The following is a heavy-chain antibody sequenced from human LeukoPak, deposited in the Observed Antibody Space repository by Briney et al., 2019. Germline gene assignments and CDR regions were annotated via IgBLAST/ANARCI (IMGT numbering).Heavy chain of an antibody. D-gene: IGHD3-22*01. V-gene: IGHV1-2*02. CDR3: ARHAYYDSSGPPTDRTFDI. CDR1: GYTFTGYY. J-gene: IGHJ3*02. Sequence: ASVKVSCKASGYTFTGYYLHWVRQAPGQGLEWMGWINPNSGGTNYAQKFQGRVTTTRDTSISTAYMELSRLRSDDAAVYYCARHAYYDSSGPPTDRTFDIWGQGTMVTVSS. CDR2: INPNSGGT.